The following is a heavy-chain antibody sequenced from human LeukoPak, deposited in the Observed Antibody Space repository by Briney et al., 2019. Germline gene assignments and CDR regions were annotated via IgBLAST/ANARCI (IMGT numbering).Heavy chain of an antibody. CDR2: IYYSGST. CDR3: AKFAQRYCSGGSCHPFDY. D-gene: IGHD2-15*01. V-gene: IGHV4-59*01. J-gene: IGHJ4*02. CDR1: GGSIRSYY. Sequence: SETLSLTCTVSGGSIRSYYWSWIRQPPGKGLEWIGYIYYSGSTSYNPSLKSRVTISVDTSKNQFSLKLTSVTAADTAVYYCAKFAQRYCSGGSCHPFDYWGQGTLVTVSS.